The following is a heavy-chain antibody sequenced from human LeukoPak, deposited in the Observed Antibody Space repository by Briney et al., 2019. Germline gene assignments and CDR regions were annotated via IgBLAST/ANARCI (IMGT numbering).Heavy chain of an antibody. V-gene: IGHV3-72*01. J-gene: IGHJ3*02. D-gene: IGHD3-10*01. CDR3: ARGGRYLPLDI. CDR1: GFTFSDHY. Sequence: GGSLRLPCAASGFTFSDHYMDWVRQAPGKGLEWVGRTRNKANRYTTEYAASVKGRFTISRDDSKNSLYLQINSLKTEDTAVYYCARGGRYLPLDIWGQGTMVTVSS. CDR2: TRNKANRYTT.